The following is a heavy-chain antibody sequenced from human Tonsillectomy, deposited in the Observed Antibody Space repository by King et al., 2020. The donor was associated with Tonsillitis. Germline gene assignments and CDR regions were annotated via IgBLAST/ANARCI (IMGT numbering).Heavy chain of an antibody. CDR3: ALEIAYCGGDCYSGFDY. D-gene: IGHD2-21*02. Sequence: VQLVESGGGLVQPGGSLRLSCAASGFTFSSYAMSWVRQAPGKGLEWVSAISGCVGSTDYADSLSGRFTISRDNSRNTLYLQMNSLRADDTAVYYCALEIAYCGGDCYSGFDYWGQGTLVTVSS. V-gene: IGHV3-23*04. J-gene: IGHJ4*02. CDR2: ISGCVGST. CDR1: GFTFSSYA.